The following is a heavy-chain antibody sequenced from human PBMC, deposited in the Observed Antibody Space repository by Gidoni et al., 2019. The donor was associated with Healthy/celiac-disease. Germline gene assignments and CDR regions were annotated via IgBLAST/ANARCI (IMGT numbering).Heavy chain of an antibody. CDR1: GYTFTSNY. V-gene: IGHV1-46*01. D-gene: IGHD2-15*01. CDR3: ASYNCSGGSCPSSPHDAFDI. CDR2: INPSGGST. Sequence: QVQLVQSGAEVKKHGASVKVSCKASGYTFTSNYMHWVRQAPGQGLEWMGIINPSGGSTSYAQKFQGRVTMTRDTSTSTVYMELSSLRSEDTAVYYCASYNCSGGSCPSSPHDAFDIWGQGTMVTVSS. J-gene: IGHJ3*02.